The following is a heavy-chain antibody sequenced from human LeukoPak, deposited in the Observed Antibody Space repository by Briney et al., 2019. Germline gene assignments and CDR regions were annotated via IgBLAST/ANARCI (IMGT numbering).Heavy chain of an antibody. D-gene: IGHD6-19*01. CDR2: ISGSGGST. CDR1: GITFSSYG. J-gene: IGHJ4*02. Sequence: GGTLRLFCAASGITFSSYGMSWVRQAPGKGLEWVSAISGSGGSTYYADSVKGRFTISRDNSKNTLYLQMNSLTADDSAVYSCAKASSGWNYYFDYWGQGTLVTVSS. CDR3: AKASSGWNYYFDY. V-gene: IGHV3-23*01.